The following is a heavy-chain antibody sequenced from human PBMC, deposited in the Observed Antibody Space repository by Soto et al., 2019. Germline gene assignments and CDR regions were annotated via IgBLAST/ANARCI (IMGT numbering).Heavy chain of an antibody. CDR1: GGSVTSDDYY. Sequence: TLSLTCSVSGGSVTSDDYYWSWIRQPPGKGLEWIGYIYHSGSTYYNPSLKSRVSISIDTSQNQFSLKLTSLTAADTAVYYCARDPIFYYASSGYGGSYFDYWGQGSRVTVSS. J-gene: IGHJ4*02. D-gene: IGHD3-22*01. V-gene: IGHV4-30-4*01. CDR2: IYHSGST. CDR3: ARDPIFYYASSGYGGSYFDY.